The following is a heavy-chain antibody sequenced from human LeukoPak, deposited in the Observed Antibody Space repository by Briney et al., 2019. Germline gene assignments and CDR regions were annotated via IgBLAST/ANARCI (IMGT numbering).Heavy chain of an antibody. CDR2: INPSGGST. Sequence: ASVKVSCKASGYTFTSYHMHWVRQAPGQGLEWMGIINPSGGSTSYAQKFQGRVTMTRDTSTSTVYMELSSLRSEDTAVYYCARDRKLSSGWSEFDYWGQGTLVTVSS. D-gene: IGHD6-19*01. J-gene: IGHJ4*02. CDR3: ARDRKLSSGWSEFDY. V-gene: IGHV1-46*01. CDR1: GYTFTSYH.